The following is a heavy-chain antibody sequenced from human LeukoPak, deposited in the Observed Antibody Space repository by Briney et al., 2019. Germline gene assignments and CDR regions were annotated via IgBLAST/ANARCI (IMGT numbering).Heavy chain of an antibody. Sequence: SETLSLTCTVSGGSISSYYWSWIRQPPGKGLEWIGYIYYSGSTNYNPSLKSRVTISVDTSKNQFSLKLSSETAADTAVYYCAKDTYYYGNSAPVRWDYWGQGTLVTVSS. CDR3: AKDTYYYGNSAPVRWDY. CDR1: GGSISSYY. J-gene: IGHJ4*02. CDR2: IYYSGST. V-gene: IGHV4-59*01. D-gene: IGHD3-22*01.